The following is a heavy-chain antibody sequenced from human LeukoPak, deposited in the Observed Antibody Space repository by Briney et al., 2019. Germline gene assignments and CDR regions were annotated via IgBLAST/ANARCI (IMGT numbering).Heavy chain of an antibody. V-gene: IGHV3-21*01. CDR3: ARGEEWELVDDTFDS. Sequence: GGSLRLSCAASGFTFSSYSMNWVRQAPGKGLVWVSSISSSSSFIYYADSVRGRFTISRDNAKNSLYLQMSSLRAEDTAVYYCARGEEWELVDDTFDSWGQGTMVTVSS. CDR1: GFTFSSYS. J-gene: IGHJ3*02. D-gene: IGHD1-26*01. CDR2: ISSSSSFI.